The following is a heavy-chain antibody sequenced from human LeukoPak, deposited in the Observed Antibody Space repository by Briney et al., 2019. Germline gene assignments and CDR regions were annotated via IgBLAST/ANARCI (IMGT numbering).Heavy chain of an antibody. J-gene: IGHJ4*02. D-gene: IGHD1-1*01. CDR3: AKGTGQLGFYYFDY. Sequence: GGSLRLSCAASGFTFTSYWMSWMRQAPGKGLQWVANIKHDGSEQYYVDSVKGRFTISRDNARNSLYLQMNSLGVEDTAVYYCAKGTGQLGFYYFDYWGQGTLVTVSS. CDR2: IKHDGSEQ. CDR1: GFTFTSYW. V-gene: IGHV3-7*01.